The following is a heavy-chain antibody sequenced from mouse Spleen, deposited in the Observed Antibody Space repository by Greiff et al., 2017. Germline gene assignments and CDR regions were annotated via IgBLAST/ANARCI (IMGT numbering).Heavy chain of an antibody. CDR1: GFTFSDYG. D-gene: IGHD2-2*01. CDR3: ARKEGYDWFAY. J-gene: IGHJ3*01. CDR2: ISSGSSTI. Sequence: EVQLVESGGGLVKPGGSLKLSCAASGFTFSDYGMHWVRQAPEKGLEWVAYISSGSSTIYYADTVKGRFTISRDNAKNTLFLQMTSLRSEDTAMYYCARKEGYDWFAYWGQGTLVTVSA. V-gene: IGHV5-17*01.